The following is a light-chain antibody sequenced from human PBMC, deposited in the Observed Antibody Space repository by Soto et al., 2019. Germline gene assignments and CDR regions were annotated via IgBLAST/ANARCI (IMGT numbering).Light chain of an antibody. Sequence: NFMLTKPHSVSESPGKTVTISCTGSSGSIASGYVQWYQQRPGCAPTTLIYEDNQRPAGVPDRFSGSIDSSSNSASLTISGLRPEDEADYYCQSSDGNNMLFGGGTKLTVL. CDR2: EDN. CDR1: SGSIASGY. CDR3: QSSDGNNML. V-gene: IGLV6-57*02. J-gene: IGLJ2*01.